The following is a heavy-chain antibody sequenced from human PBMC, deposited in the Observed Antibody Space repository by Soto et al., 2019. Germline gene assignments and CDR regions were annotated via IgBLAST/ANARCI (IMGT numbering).Heavy chain of an antibody. V-gene: IGHV3-33*01. J-gene: IGHJ4*02. D-gene: IGHD2-15*01. CDR3: ARWGCSGSNCNLNQRSFDL. CDR1: GFIFNEYG. Sequence: QVQLVESGGGVVQPGRSLRLSCAASGFIFNEYGMHWVRQAPGKGLEWVAVIWYDGSNKYYADSVKGRFTFSRDNTKTTMSLQMNSLRVEDTAVYYCARWGCSGSNCNLNQRSFDLWGQGTLVTVSS. CDR2: IWYDGSNK.